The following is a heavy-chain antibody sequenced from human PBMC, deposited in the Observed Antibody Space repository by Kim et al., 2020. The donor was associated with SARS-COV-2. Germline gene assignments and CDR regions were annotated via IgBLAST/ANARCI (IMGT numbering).Heavy chain of an antibody. Sequence: SETLSLTCAVYGGSFSGYYWSWIRQPPGKGLEWIGEINHSGSTNYNPSLKSRVTISVDTSKNQFSLKLSSVTAADTAVYYCASSSPLYDSSGYRDFQHWGQGTLVTVSS. CDR1: GGSFSGYY. J-gene: IGHJ1*01. CDR2: INHSGST. CDR3: ASSSPLYDSSGYRDFQH. D-gene: IGHD3-22*01. V-gene: IGHV4-34*01.